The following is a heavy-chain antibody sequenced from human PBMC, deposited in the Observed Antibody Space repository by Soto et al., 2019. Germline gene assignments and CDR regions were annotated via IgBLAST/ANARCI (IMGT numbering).Heavy chain of an antibody. D-gene: IGHD5-18*01. CDR1: GFSLSTRGVG. Sequence: QITLKESGPTLVKPTQTLTLTCTFSGFSLSTRGVGVGWFRQPPGRALEWLALIYWDDDKRHSPSLQNRLTITRDTSKTQVVLTMTNMDPVDTATYYCAHRPYGYKYYFDYWGQGTLVTVSS. CDR2: IYWDDDK. J-gene: IGHJ4*02. CDR3: AHRPYGYKYYFDY. V-gene: IGHV2-5*02.